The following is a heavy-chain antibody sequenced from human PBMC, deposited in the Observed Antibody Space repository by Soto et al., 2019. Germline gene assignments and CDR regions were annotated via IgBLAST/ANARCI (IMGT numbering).Heavy chain of an antibody. Sequence: PSETLSLTCTVSGGSFSSNSWTWFRQPPGKGLEWIGYIYYSGSTNYNPSLKSRVTISVDTSKNQFSLKLSSVTAADTAVYYCARLVVPAAMFDYWGQGTLVTVSS. V-gene: IGHV4-59*01. J-gene: IGHJ4*02. D-gene: IGHD2-2*01. CDR2: IYYSGST. CDR3: ARLVVPAAMFDY. CDR1: GGSFSSNS.